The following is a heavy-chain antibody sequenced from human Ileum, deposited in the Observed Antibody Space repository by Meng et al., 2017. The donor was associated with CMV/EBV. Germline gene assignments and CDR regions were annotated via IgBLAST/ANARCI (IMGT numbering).Heavy chain of an antibody. CDR3: ATGNLRRPNSWAWRAFEI. CDR2: VNPITGYA. V-gene: IGHV1-8*01. CDR1: GYTFTSYD. J-gene: IGHJ3*02. D-gene: IGHD6-13*01. Sequence: ASVKVSCKASGYTFTSYDINWVRQAAGQGREWMGWVNPITGYAESAQKFQGRVTLTRDTSINTAYMVLSSLTSEDTALYSCATGNLRRPNSWAWRAFEIWGQGTPVTVSS.